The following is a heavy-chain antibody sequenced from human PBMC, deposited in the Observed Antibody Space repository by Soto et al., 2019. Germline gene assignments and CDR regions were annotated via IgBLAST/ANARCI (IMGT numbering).Heavy chain of an antibody. Sequence: CVSKKQGKGLEWVSAISGSGGSTYYADSVKGRFTISRDNSKNTLYLQMNSLRAEDTAVYYCAKTQPETTVTDNFLAPRGQGTLVPVSS. D-gene: IGHD4-17*01. CDR2: ISGSGGST. CDR3: AKTQPETTVTDNFLAP. V-gene: IGHV3-23*01. J-gene: IGHJ5*02.